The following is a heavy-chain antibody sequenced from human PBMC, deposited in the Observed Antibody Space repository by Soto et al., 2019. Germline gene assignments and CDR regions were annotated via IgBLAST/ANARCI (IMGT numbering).Heavy chain of an antibody. V-gene: IGHV3-74*01. J-gene: IGHJ6*04. Sequence: EGQLVESGGGLVQPGGSLRLSCAASGFTFSSYWMHWVLQAPGKGLVLVSRINSAGSSTSYADSVKGRCTISRDNAKHRMYLQMNSLRAEDTGVYYCASLPRFLEGEYYYCGMDVRGKATTVTVSS. D-gene: IGHD3-3*01. CDR2: INSAGSST. CDR3: ASLPRFLEGEYYYCGMDV. CDR1: GFTFSSYW.